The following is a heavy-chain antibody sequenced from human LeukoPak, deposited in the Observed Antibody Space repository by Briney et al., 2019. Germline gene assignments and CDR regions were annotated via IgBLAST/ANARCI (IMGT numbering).Heavy chain of an antibody. V-gene: IGHV4-59*01. J-gene: IGHJ4*02. D-gene: IGHD3-22*01. CDR3: ASGDDSSGYSFDY. CDR2: IYYSGST. Sequence: SETLSLTCTVSGGSISSYYWSWIRQPPGKGLEWIGYIYYSGSTNYNPSLKSRVTISVDTSKNQFSLKLSSVTAADTAVYYCASGDDSSGYSFDYWGQGTLVTVSS. CDR1: GGSISSYY.